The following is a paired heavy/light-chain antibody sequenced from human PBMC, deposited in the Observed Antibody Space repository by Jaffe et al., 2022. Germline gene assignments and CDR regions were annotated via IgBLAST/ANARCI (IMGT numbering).Heavy chain of an antibody. D-gene: IGHD5-18*01. Sequence: QVQLVQSGAEVKKPGSSVKVSCKASGGTFSSYTISWVRQAPGQGLEWMGRIIPILGIANYAQKFQGRVTITADKSTSTAYMELSSLRSEDTAVYYCARVPAMVPLYYMDVWGKGTTVTVSS. V-gene: IGHV1-69*02. CDR3: ARVPAMVPLYYMDV. CDR2: IIPILGIA. CDR1: GGTFSSYT. J-gene: IGHJ6*03.
Light chain of an antibody. J-gene: IGKJ1*01. CDR1: QSVLYSSNNKNY. CDR2: WAS. V-gene: IGKV4-1*01. Sequence: DIVMTQSPDSLAVSLGERATINCKSSQSVLYSSNNKNYLAWYQQKPGQPPKLLIYWASTRESGVPDRFSGSGSGTDFTLTISSLQAEDVAVYYCQQYYSTPPPTFGQGTKVEIK. CDR3: QQYYSTPPPT.